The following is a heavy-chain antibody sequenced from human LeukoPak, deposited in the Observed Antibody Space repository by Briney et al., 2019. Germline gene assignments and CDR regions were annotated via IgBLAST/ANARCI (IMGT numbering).Heavy chain of an antibody. J-gene: IGHJ3*02. D-gene: IGHD2-15*01. CDR3: ARPNCSGGSCFPDAFDI. CDR1: GFTFSSYS. CDR2: ISSSNSYI. Sequence: GGSLRLSCAASGFTFSSYSTNWVRQAPGKGLEWVSSISSSNSYIYYADSVKGRFTISRDNAKNSLYLQMNSLRAEDTAVYYCARPNCSGGSCFPDAFDIWGQGTMVTVSS. V-gene: IGHV3-21*01.